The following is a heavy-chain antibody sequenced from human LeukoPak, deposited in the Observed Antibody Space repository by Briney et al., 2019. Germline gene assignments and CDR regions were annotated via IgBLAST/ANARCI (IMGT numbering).Heavy chain of an antibody. D-gene: IGHD3-22*01. J-gene: IGHJ4*02. CDR1: GFTFSSYG. Sequence: PGGSLRLSCAASGFTFSSYGMQWVRQAPGKGLEWVASIRYDGSNKYYADPVKGRFTISRDNSKNTLYLQMNSLRAEDTAVYYCAKEKKNYYDSSGYPGYDHWGQGTLVTVSS. V-gene: IGHV3-30*02. CDR3: AKEKKNYYDSSGYPGYDH. CDR2: IRYDGSNK.